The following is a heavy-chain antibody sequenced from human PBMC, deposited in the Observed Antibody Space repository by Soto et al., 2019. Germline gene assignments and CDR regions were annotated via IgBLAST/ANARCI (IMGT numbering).Heavy chain of an antibody. CDR1: GYTFTSYG. CDR3: ARDHRIQLWHTPIDY. D-gene: IGHD5-18*01. CDR2: ISAYNGNT. V-gene: IGHV1-18*04. J-gene: IGHJ4*02. Sequence: GASVKVSCKASGYTFTSYGISWVRQAPGQGLEWMGWISAYNGNTNYAQKLQGRVTMTTDTSTSTAYMELRSLRSDDTAVYYCARDHRIQLWHTPIDYWGQGTLVTVSS.